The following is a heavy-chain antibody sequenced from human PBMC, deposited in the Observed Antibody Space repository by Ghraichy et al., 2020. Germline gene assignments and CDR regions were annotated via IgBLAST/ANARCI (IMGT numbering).Heavy chain of an antibody. D-gene: IGHD1-26*01. Sequence: GGSLRLSCAASGFTFSSYSMNWVRQAPGKGLEWVSSISSSSSYIYYADSVKGRFTISRDNAKNSLYLQMNSLRAEDTAVYYCARDLGSSEGYGMDVWGQGTTVTVSS. CDR1: GFTFSSYS. CDR3: ARDLGSSEGYGMDV. CDR2: ISSSSSYI. J-gene: IGHJ6*02. V-gene: IGHV3-21*01.